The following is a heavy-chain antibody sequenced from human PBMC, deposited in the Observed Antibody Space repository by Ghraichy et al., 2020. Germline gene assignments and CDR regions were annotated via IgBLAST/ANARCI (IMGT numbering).Heavy chain of an antibody. D-gene: IGHD3-3*01. J-gene: IGHJ4*02. CDR3: AREMGTGFWSSYLYYFDY. CDR1: GFTFSTYS. CDR2: ISSSSSYI. V-gene: IGHV3-21*01. Sequence: GGSLRLSCAASGFTFSTYSMNWVRQAPGKGLEWVSSISSSSSYIYYADSVKGRFTISRDNAKNSLFLQMNSLRAEDTAVYYCAREMGTGFWSSYLYYFDYWGQGTLVTVSS.